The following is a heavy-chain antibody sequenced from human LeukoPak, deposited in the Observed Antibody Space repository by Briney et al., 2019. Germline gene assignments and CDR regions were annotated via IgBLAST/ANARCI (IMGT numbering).Heavy chain of an antibody. D-gene: IGHD3-22*01. Sequence: GGSLRFSCAASGFTFSNAWMSWVRQAPGKGLEWVGRIKSKTDGGTTDYAAPVKGRFTISRDDSKNTLYLQMNSLKTDDTAVYCCTREDDSSGYYIYWGQGTLVTVSS. CDR2: IKSKTDGGTT. CDR1: GFTFSNAW. J-gene: IGHJ4*02. CDR3: TREDDSSGYYIY. V-gene: IGHV3-15*01.